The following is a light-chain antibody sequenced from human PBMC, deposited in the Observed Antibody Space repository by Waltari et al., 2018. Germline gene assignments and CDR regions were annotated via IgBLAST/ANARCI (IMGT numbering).Light chain of an antibody. J-gene: IGKJ1*01. V-gene: IGKV3-20*01. CDR3: QQYGTSPPET. CDR2: GAS. CDR1: QSVSSSY. Sequence: EIVLTQSPGTLSLSPGQSATLPCRASQSVSSSYLAWYQQKPGQAPRLLIYGASSRATGIPDRFSGSGSGTDFTLTISRLEPEDFAVYYCQQYGTSPPETFGQGTKVEIK.